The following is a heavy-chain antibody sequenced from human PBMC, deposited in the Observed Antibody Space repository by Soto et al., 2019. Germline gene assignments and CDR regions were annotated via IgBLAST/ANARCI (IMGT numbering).Heavy chain of an antibody. V-gene: IGHV4-59*01. CDR2: IYYSGST. CDR3: AREIRDYDFWSGYYTTISNWFDP. D-gene: IGHD3-3*01. Sequence: PSETLSLTCTVSGGSISSYYWSWIRQPPGKGLEWIGYIYYSGSTNYNPSLKSRVTISVDTSKNQFSLKLSSVTAADTAVYYCAREIRDYDFWSGYYTTISNWFDPWGQGTLVTVS. CDR1: GGSISSYY. J-gene: IGHJ5*02.